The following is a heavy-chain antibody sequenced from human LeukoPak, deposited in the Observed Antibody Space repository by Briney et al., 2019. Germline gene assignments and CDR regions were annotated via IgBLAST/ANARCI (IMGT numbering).Heavy chain of an antibody. CDR3: AGQPWGYHSWSDP. D-gene: IGHD5-12*01. Sequence: KSSETLSLTCTVSGGSIIDTNYYWAWIRQPPGRGLEWMGGIYYPGSTYCKPSLKSRLTISIGTSNNQFFLKLTSVTAEDTAVYYCAGQPWGYHSWSDPWGQGSLVTVSS. V-gene: IGHV4-39*01. J-gene: IGHJ5*02. CDR2: IYYPGST. CDR1: GGSIIDTNYY.